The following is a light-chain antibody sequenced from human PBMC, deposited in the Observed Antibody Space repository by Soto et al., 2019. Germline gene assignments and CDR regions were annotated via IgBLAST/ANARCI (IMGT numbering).Light chain of an antibody. CDR1: QHISTY. CDR2: AAS. V-gene: IGKV1-39*01. Sequence: DIQMTQSPSSLSASVGDRVTISCRSSQHISTYLNWYQHKPGKAPKLLVYAASTLQSGVPSRFSGSGSGTDFRLTISSLQPEDFATYYCQQSPTIPRTFGQGTKVDIK. J-gene: IGKJ1*01. CDR3: QQSPTIPRT.